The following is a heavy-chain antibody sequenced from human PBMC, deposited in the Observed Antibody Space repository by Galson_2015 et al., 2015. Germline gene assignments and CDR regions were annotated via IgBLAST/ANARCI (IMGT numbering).Heavy chain of an antibody. CDR1: GYTFTSYG. CDR2: ISAYNGNT. J-gene: IGHJ4*02. D-gene: IGHD2-2*01. Sequence: SVKVSCKASGYTFTSYGISWVRQAPGQGLEWMGWISAYNGNTNYAQKLQGRVTMTTDTSTSTAYMELRSLRSDDTAVYYCARFCSSSSCYSEIDYWGQGTLVTVSS. V-gene: IGHV1-18*01. CDR3: ARFCSSSSCYSEIDY.